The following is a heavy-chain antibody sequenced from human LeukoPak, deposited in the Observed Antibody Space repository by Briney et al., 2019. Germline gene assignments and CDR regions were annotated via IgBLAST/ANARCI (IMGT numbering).Heavy chain of an antibody. CDR1: GFSFSNYA. D-gene: IGHD1-1*01. CDR3: AKANWVSNADAVW. Sequence: GGSLRLSCAASGFSFSNYAMSWVRQAPARGPEWVSSIRGAGETFYADSVKGRFTLSRDDSRNTVYLQLNNLRVEDTAIYYCAKANWVSNADAVWWGQGTRSPSPQ. CDR2: IRGAGET. J-gene: IGHJ4*02. V-gene: IGHV3-23*01.